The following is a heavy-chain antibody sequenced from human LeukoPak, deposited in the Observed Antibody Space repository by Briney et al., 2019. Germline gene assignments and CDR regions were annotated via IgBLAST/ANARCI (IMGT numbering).Heavy chain of an antibody. Sequence: SETLSLTCTVSGDSISNYYWSWIRQPPGRGLEWIGYIYYGGSTNYNPSLKSRVTISVDTSKNRFSLKLSSVTAADTAVYYCARVWGSSTSRYYYGMDVWGQGTTVTVSS. D-gene: IGHD2-2*01. V-gene: IGHV4-59*01. CDR1: GDSISNYY. J-gene: IGHJ6*02. CDR2: IYYGGST. CDR3: ARVWGSSTSRYYYGMDV.